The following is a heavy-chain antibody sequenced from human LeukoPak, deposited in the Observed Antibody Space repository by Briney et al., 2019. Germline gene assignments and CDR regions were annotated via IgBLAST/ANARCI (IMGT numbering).Heavy chain of an antibody. J-gene: IGHJ4*02. Sequence: GGSLRLSCAASGVTVSSNYMSWVRQAPGKGLEWVSVLQSGGTTHYADSVKGRFTISRDISKNTLYLQMNSLRVEDTAVYYCARDLYYGSGGYYFDYWGQGTLVTVPS. V-gene: IGHV3-66*01. D-gene: IGHD3-10*01. CDR2: LQSGGTT. CDR3: ARDLYYGSGGYYFDY. CDR1: GVTVSSNY.